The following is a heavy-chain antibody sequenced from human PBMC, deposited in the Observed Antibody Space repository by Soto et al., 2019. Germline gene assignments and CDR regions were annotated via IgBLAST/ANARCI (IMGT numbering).Heavy chain of an antibody. CDR2: ISHSGST. Sequence: SETLSLTCTVSGGSISDDYWSWIRQPPGKGLEWIGHISHSGSTNYNPSLKSRVTISVDTSKRQFSLKLSSVTAADTAVYYCASVTFGGVVLAHWGQGTLVTVSS. D-gene: IGHD3-16*01. CDR1: GGSISDDY. J-gene: IGHJ4*02. CDR3: ASVTFGGVVLAH. V-gene: IGHV4-59*01.